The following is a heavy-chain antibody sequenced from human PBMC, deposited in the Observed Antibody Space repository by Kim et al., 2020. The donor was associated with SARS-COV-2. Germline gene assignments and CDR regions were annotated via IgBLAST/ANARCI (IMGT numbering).Heavy chain of an antibody. Sequence: GGSLRLSCAASGFTFSSYSMNWVRQAPGKGLEWVSYISSSSSTIYYADSVKGRFTISRDNAKNSLYLQMNSLRAEDTAVYYCARGSHYYDSSGPWGAFDYWGQGTLVTVSS. V-gene: IGHV3-48*04. J-gene: IGHJ4*02. CDR1: GFTFSSYS. CDR2: ISSSSSTI. D-gene: IGHD3-22*01. CDR3: ARGSHYYDSSGPWGAFDY.